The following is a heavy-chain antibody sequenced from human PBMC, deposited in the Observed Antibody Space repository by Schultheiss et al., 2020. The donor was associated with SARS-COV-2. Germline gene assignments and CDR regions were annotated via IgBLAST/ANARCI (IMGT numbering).Heavy chain of an antibody. CDR1: GYIFTSYY. V-gene: IGHV1-46*04. CDR2: INPSGGSA. CDR3: ARESGPSLRSYYYMDV. J-gene: IGHJ6*03. Sequence: ASVKVSCKASGYIFTSYYMHWVRQAPGQGLEWMGIINPSGGSASYAQKLQGRVTMTRDTSTSTVYMELSSLRSEDTAVYYCARESGPSLRSYYYMDVWGKGTTVTVAS. D-gene: IGHD5/OR15-5a*01.